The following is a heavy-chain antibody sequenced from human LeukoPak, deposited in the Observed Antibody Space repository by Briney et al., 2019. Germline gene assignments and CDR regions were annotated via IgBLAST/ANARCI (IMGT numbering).Heavy chain of an antibody. CDR2: IYYSGST. CDR3: ATSTGYSSGWYLPYYYYMDV. Sequence: NPSETLSLTCTVSGYSISSSYYWSWIRQPPGKGLEWIGYIYYSGSTNYNPSLKSRVTISVDPSKNQFSLKLSSVTAADTAVYYCATSTGYSSGWYLPYYYYMDVWGKGTTVTVSS. J-gene: IGHJ6*03. V-gene: IGHV4-61*01. CDR1: GYSISSSYY. D-gene: IGHD6-19*01.